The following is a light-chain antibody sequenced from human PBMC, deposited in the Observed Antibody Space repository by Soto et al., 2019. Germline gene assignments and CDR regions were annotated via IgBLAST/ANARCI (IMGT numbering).Light chain of an antibody. J-gene: IGLJ1*01. Sequence: QSALAQPPSASGSPGQSVTISCTGTSSDVGGYNHVSWYQQHPGKAPKLMIYEVTKRPSGVPDRFSGSKSGNTASLTVSGLQAEDEADYHCSSYAGGKNFYVFGTGTKLTVL. V-gene: IGLV2-8*01. CDR1: SSDVGGYNH. CDR3: SSYAGGKNFYV. CDR2: EVT.